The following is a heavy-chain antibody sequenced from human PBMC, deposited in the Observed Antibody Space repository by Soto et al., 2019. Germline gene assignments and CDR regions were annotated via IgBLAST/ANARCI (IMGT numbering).Heavy chain of an antibody. CDR3: AKDSRKFAFGGAAALATDC. CDR1: GFTFRSYG. D-gene: IGHD3-16*01. CDR2: ISYDGSSK. V-gene: IGHV3-30*18. Sequence: QVQLVESGGGVVQPGRSLRLSCAASGFTFRSYGMHWVRQAPGKGLEWVAVISYDGSSKYYADSVKGRFTISRDNSKNTLWLQMNSLRPEDTALYYCAKDSRKFAFGGAAALATDCWGQGTLVTVSS. J-gene: IGHJ4*02.